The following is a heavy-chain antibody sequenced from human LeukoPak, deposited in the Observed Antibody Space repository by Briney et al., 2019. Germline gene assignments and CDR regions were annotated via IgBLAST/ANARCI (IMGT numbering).Heavy chain of an antibody. CDR1: GYTFTSYD. J-gene: IGHJ5*02. Sequence: GASVKVSCKASGYTFTSYDINWVRQATGQGLEWMGWMNPNSGNTGYAQKFQGRVTMTRNTSISTAYMELSSLRSEDTAVYYCASLQGGYCSSTSCYYAWFDPWGQGTLVTVSP. CDR2: MNPNSGNT. D-gene: IGHD2-2*01. V-gene: IGHV1-8*01. CDR3: ASLQGGYCSSTSCYYAWFDP.